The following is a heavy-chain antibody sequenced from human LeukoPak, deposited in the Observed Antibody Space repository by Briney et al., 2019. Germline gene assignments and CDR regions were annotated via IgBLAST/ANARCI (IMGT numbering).Heavy chain of an antibody. V-gene: IGHV1-8*01. Sequence: ASVKVSCKASGYTFTSYDINWVRQATGQGLEWMGWMNPNRGNTGYAQKFQGRVTMTRNTSISTAYMELSSLRSEDTAVYYCARGPVTSGYYYYYGMDVWGQGTTVTVSS. J-gene: IGHJ6*02. D-gene: IGHD4-17*01. CDR3: ARGPVTSGYYYYYGMDV. CDR2: MNPNRGNT. CDR1: GYTFTSYD.